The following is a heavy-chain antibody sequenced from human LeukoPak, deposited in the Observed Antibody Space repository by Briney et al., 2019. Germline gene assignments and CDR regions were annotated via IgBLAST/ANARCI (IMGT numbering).Heavy chain of an antibody. V-gene: IGHV4-59*11. Sequence: SETLSLTCTVSGDSISNHYWSWIRQPPGKGLVWIGYIFYSGNTHYNPSLKSRVTMSVDTSKNQFSLRLSSVTPAVTAVYYCARDRGEGIVGTFDYWGQGTLVTVSS. J-gene: IGHJ4*02. D-gene: IGHD1-26*01. CDR3: ARDRGEGIVGTFDY. CDR1: GDSISNHY. CDR2: IFYSGNT.